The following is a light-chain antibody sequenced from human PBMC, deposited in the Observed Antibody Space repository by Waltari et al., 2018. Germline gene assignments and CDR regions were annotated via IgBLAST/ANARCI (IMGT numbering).Light chain of an antibody. Sequence: QSVLSQPPSASATPGQRVTISCSGTDSNIGTNSVFWYQHVPGQAPRLLIYRTDQRPSAIPDRFSGSKSGTSASLAITGLRSEDEADYYCAAWDSGLSVSYVFGSGTKVTV. CDR1: DSNIGTNS. J-gene: IGLJ1*01. V-gene: IGLV1-47*01. CDR2: RTD. CDR3: AAWDSGLSVSYV.